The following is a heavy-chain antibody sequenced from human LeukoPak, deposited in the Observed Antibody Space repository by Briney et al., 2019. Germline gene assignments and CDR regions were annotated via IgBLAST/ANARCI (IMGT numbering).Heavy chain of an antibody. CDR3: ARGEYGSGSYHIDY. Sequence: GGSLRLSCAASGFIFNSYSMNWVRQAPGKGLEWVSFISSSSSYIYYADSVKGRFTISRDNAKNSLYLQMNSLRAEDTAVYYCARGEYGSGSYHIDYWGQGTLVTVSS. D-gene: IGHD3-10*01. CDR2: ISSSSSYI. J-gene: IGHJ4*02. V-gene: IGHV3-21*01. CDR1: GFIFNSYS.